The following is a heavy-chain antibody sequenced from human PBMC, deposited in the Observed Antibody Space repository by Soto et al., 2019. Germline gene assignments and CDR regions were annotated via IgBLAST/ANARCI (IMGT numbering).Heavy chain of an antibody. CDR1: GFTFSNYA. J-gene: IGHJ4*02. Sequence: EVQLLDSGGGLVQPGESLRLSCVASGFTFSNYAMNWVRQAPGEGLEWVSTITGSGDITHYADSVKGRFTISRDNSKNTMYLQMNSLRVEDTALYYSAKNYGDYVPSVSDYWGQGTLVTVSS. D-gene: IGHD4-17*01. CDR2: ITGSGDIT. CDR3: AKNYGDYVPSVSDY. V-gene: IGHV3-23*01.